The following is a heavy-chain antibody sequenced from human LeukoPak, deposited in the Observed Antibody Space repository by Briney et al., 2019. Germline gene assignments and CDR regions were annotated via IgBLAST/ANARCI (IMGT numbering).Heavy chain of an antibody. CDR3: VKDLSFESSGHVFEY. CDR2: ISWDGTT. D-gene: IGHD6-19*01. V-gene: IGHV3-43*01. Sequence: GGSLRLSCAASGFTFEDYTLHWVRQAPGKTLEWVPLISWDGTTYYTDSVKGRFTMSRDNSKNSLYLQMDTLRSEDTAFYYCVKDLSFESSGHVFEYWGQGTLVTVSS. CDR1: GFTFEDYT. J-gene: IGHJ4*02.